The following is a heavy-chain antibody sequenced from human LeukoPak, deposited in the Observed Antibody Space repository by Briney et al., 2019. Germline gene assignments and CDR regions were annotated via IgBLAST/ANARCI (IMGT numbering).Heavy chain of an antibody. J-gene: IGHJ3*02. CDR1: GFTFSSYG. Sequence: QSGGSLRLSCAASGFTFSSYGMHWVRQAPGKGLEWVAFIRYDGSNKYYADSVRGRFTISRDNSKNTLYLQMNSLRAEDTAVYYCAKVYGAAGAFDIWGQGTMVTVSS. V-gene: IGHV3-30*02. CDR3: AKVYGAAGAFDI. CDR2: IRYDGSNK. D-gene: IGHD6-13*01.